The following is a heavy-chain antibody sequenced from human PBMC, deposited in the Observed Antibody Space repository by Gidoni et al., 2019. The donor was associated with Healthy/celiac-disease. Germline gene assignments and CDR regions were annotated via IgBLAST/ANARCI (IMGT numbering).Heavy chain of an antibody. V-gene: IGHV1-69*01. CDR2: IIPIFGTA. J-gene: IGHJ4*02. D-gene: IGHD3-10*01. CDR1: GGTFSSYA. Sequence: ASGGTFSSYAISWVRQAPGQGLEWMGGIIPIFGTANYAQKFQGRVTITADESTSTAYMELSSLRSEDTAVYYCARDAIYGSGSFRGGFDYWGQGTLVTVSS. CDR3: ARDAIYGSGSFRGGFDY.